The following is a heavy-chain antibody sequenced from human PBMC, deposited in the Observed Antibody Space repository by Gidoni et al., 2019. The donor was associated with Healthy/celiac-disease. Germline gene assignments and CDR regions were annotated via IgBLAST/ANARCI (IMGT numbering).Heavy chain of an antibody. J-gene: IGHJ5*02. Sequence: QVQLVESGAGVVQTGRSLRLYCAASGVTFSINAMHWVSQAPGKGLEWAAVISNDGSNKDYADSVKGRFTISRDNSKNTRYLQMNSLRAEETAVYHCAIDLLRGWNWFDPWGQGTLVTVSS. V-gene: IGHV3-30*04. CDR3: AIDLLRGWNWFDP. CDR2: ISNDGSNK. D-gene: IGHD3-3*01. CDR1: GVTFSINA.